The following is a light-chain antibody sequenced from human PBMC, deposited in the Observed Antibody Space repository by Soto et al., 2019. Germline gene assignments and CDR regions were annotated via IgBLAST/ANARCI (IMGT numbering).Light chain of an antibody. J-gene: IGLJ2*01. V-gene: IGLV1-47*01. CDR3: AAWDDSLNGVI. CDR2: TNN. Sequence: QSVLTQPPSASGTPGQRVTISCSGSNSNIGRNYVYWFQQLPGTAPKLLIYTNNQRPSGVPDRFSGSKSGTSGSLAISGLRSEDEADYYCAAWDDSLNGVIFGGGTQLTVL. CDR1: NSNIGRNY.